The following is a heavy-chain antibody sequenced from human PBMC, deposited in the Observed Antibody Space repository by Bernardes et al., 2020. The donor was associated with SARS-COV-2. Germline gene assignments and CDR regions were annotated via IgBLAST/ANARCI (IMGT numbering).Heavy chain of an antibody. V-gene: IGHV3-7*01. J-gene: IGHJ4*02. CDR3: ARDPHYGALDY. CDR1: EITFSLSW. D-gene: IGHD4-17*01. Sequence: SEITFSLSWMTWIRQVPGGGLEWVANINQDGSDTNFVDSVKGRFTISRDNAKNLLFLQMNSLRVEDTAMYYCARDPHYGALDYWGQGTLVTVSS. CDR2: INQDGSDT.